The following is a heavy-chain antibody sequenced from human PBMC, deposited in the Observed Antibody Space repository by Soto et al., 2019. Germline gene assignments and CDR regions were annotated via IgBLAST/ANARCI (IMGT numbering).Heavy chain of an antibody. V-gene: IGHV3-30-3*01. D-gene: IGHD3-3*01. CDR1: GFTFSSYA. CDR3: ARDGKYYDFWSGYYTDHYYYGMDV. J-gene: IGHJ6*02. Sequence: QPGGSLRLSCAASGFTFSSYAMHWVRQAPGKGLEWVAVISYDGSNKYYADSVKGRFTISRDNSKNTLYLQMNSLRAEDTAVYYCARDGKYYDFWSGYYTDHYYYGMDVWGQGTTVTVSS. CDR2: ISYDGSNK.